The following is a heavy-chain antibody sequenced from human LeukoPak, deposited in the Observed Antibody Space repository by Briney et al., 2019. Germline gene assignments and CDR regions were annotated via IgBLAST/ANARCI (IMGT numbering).Heavy chain of an antibody. D-gene: IGHD2-15*01. CDR2: ISYDGSNK. Sequence: GGSLRLSCAASGFTFSSYAMHWVRQAPGKGLEWVAVISYDGSNKYYADSVKGRFTISRDNSKNTLYLQMNSLRAEDTAVYYCANLPLYCSGGSCYSDDAFDIWGQGTMVTVSS. CDR3: ANLPLYCSGGSCYSDDAFDI. V-gene: IGHV3-30*04. CDR1: GFTFSSYA. J-gene: IGHJ3*02.